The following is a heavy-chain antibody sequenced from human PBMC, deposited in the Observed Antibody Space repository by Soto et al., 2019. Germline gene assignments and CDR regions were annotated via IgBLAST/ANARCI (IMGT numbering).Heavy chain of an antibody. V-gene: IGHV4-34*01. CDR2: IYHRGSP. D-gene: IGHD4-17*01. J-gene: IGHJ6*02. Sequence: SETLSLTRAVYCGPFSGYYWSCLRQPPWKGLEWIGDIYHRGSPNYNPSLKIRVTISVDKSKNQFALTLSSVTAADTAVYYCARGNYGSIDYYYYYGTDFWGQGTTVTVSS. CDR1: CGPFSGYY. CDR3: ARGNYGSIDYYYYYGTDF.